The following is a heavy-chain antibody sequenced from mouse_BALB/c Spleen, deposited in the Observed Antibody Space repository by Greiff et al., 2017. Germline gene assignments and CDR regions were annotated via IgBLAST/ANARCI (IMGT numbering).Heavy chain of an antibody. Sequence: QVQLQQSGPGLVQPSQSLSITCTVSGFSLASYGVHWVRQSPGKGLEWLGVIWSGGSTDYNAAFISRLSISKDNSKSQVFFKMNSLQANDTAIYYCAREGGLRRAWFAYWGQGTLVTVSA. V-gene: IGHV2-2*02. CDR1: GFSLASYG. CDR3: AREGGLRRAWFAY. CDR2: IWSGGST. D-gene: IGHD2-4*01. J-gene: IGHJ3*01.